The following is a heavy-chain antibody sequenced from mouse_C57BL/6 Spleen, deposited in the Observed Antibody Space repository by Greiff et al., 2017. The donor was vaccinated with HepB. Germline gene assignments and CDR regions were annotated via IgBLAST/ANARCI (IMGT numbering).Heavy chain of an antibody. CDR3: ARDGYYPYAMDY. J-gene: IGHJ4*01. CDR1: GYSITSGFY. CDR2: ISYDGSN. Sequence: VQLKESGPGLVKPSQSLSLTCSVTGYSITSGFYWNWIRQFPGNKLEWMGYISYDGSNNYNPSLKNRISITRDTSKNQFFLKLNSVTTEDTATYYCARDGYYPYAMDYWGQGTSVTVSS. D-gene: IGHD2-3*01. V-gene: IGHV3-6*01.